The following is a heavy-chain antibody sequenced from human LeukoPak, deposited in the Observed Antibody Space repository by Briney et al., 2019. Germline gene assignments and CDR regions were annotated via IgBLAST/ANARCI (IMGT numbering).Heavy chain of an antibody. CDR3: AREVPKQGVAFDT. J-gene: IGHJ3*02. CDR2: ISYDGSNK. Sequence: GRSLRLSCAASGFTFSSYAMHWVRQAPGKGLEWVAVISYDGSNKYYADSVKGRFTISRDNSKNTLYLQMNSLRAEDTAVYYCAREVPKQGVAFDTWGQGTMVTVSS. V-gene: IGHV3-30*04. D-gene: IGHD3-16*01. CDR1: GFTFSSYA.